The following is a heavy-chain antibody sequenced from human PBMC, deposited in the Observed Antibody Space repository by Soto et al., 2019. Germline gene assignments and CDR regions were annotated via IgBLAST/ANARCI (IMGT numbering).Heavy chain of an antibody. Sequence: SQTLSLTCAISGDSVPSNTAAWSWIRQSPSRGLEWLGRTYYRSKWYNDYAFSVKSRITINSDTYKNQFSLQLNSVTPEDTAVYYCARTPSSKTIDYRGWFDPWGQGTLVTVSS. D-gene: IGHD3-10*01. CDR1: GDSVPSNTAA. CDR2: TYYRSKWYN. V-gene: IGHV6-1*01. J-gene: IGHJ5*02. CDR3: ARTPSSKTIDYRGWFDP.